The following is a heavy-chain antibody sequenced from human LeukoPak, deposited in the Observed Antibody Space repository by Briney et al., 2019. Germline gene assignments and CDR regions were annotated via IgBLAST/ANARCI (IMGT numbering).Heavy chain of an antibody. D-gene: IGHD3-10*01. CDR1: GFTVSSNY. J-gene: IGHJ4*02. CDR2: IYSGGST. V-gene: IGHV3-53*05. Sequence: PGGSLRLSCAASGFTVSSNYMSWVRQAPGKGLEWVSVIYSGGSTYYADSVKGRFTISRDNSKNTLYLQMNSLRAEDTALYYCATLWFGELETDYWGQGTLVTVSS. CDR3: ATLWFGELETDY.